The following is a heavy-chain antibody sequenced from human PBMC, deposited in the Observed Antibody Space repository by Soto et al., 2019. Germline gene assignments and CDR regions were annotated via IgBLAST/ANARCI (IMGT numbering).Heavy chain of an antibody. CDR3: ASQVGNNY. V-gene: IGHV3-74*01. CDR1: GFTFSSDW. D-gene: IGHD1-26*01. J-gene: IGHJ4*02. CDR2: INYDGSST. Sequence: EVQLVESGGGLVQPGGSLRLSCAASGFTFSSDWMHWVRQVPGKGLVWVSRINYDGSSTYYADSVKGRFTISRDNAKNTLYLQMNSLRAEDTAVYYCASQVGNNYWCQGTLVTVSS.